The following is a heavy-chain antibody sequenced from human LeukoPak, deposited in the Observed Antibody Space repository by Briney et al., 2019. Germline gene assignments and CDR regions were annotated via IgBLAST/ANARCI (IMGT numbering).Heavy chain of an antibody. V-gene: IGHV4-34*01. CDR2: IDHIGRT. Sequence: PSETLSLTCAVYGESFRGYYWTWIRQTPGKGLEWIGEIDHIGRTTYNPSLKSRVTISVDTSNNQFSLRLTSVTASDTAVYYCARPVRCSATTCTGPFDYWGQGTLVTVSS. CDR3: ARPVRCSATTCTGPFDY. D-gene: IGHD6-19*01. J-gene: IGHJ4*02. CDR1: GESFRGYY.